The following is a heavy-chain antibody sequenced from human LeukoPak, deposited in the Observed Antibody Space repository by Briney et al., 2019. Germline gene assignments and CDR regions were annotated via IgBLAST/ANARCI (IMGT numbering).Heavy chain of an antibody. CDR1: GYTFTGYY. CDR2: INPNSGGT. J-gene: IGHJ6*03. D-gene: IGHD3-3*01. Sequence: VASVKVSCKASGYTFTGYYMHWVRQAPGQGLEWMGWINPNSGGTNYAQKFQGRVTMTRDTSISTAYMELSRLRSDDTAVYYCARGFLGDYYYMDVWGKGTTVTVSS. CDR3: ARGFLGDYYYMDV. V-gene: IGHV1-2*02.